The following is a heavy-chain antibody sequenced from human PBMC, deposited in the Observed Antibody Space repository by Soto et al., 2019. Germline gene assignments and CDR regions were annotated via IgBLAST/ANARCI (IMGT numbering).Heavy chain of an antibody. V-gene: IGHV5-51*01. D-gene: IGHD2-2*02. Sequence: PGESLKISCKGSGYSFTSYWIGWVRQMPGKGLEWMGIIYPGDSDTRYSPSFQGQVTISADKSISTAYLQWSSLKASDTAMYYCARGRCSSTSCYTRWFDPWGQGTLVTVSS. J-gene: IGHJ5*02. CDR2: IYPGDSDT. CDR3: ARGRCSSTSCYTRWFDP. CDR1: GYSFTSYW.